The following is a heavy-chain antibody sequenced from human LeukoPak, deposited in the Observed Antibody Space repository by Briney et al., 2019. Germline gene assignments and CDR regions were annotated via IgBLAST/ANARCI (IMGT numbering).Heavy chain of an antibody. CDR2: INPNSGGT. CDR3: ARVLRGYSYGGFDP. CDR1: GYTFTGYY. J-gene: IGHJ5*02. D-gene: IGHD5-18*01. V-gene: IGHV1-2*02. Sequence: ASVKVSCKASGYTFTGYYMHWVRQAPGQGLEWMGWINPNSGGTNYAQKFQGRVTMTRDTSISTAYMELSRLRSDDTAVYYCARVLRGYSYGGFDPWGQGTLVTVSS.